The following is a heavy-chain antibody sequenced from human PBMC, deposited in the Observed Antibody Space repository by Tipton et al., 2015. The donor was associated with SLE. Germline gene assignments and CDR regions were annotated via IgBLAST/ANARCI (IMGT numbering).Heavy chain of an antibody. CDR1: GFTFSNYN. CDR2: ISSSSSYI. D-gene: IGHD2-21*01. J-gene: IGHJ4*02. V-gene: IGHV3-21*01. Sequence: SLRLSCAASGFTFSNYNMNWVRQAPGKGLEWVSSISSSSSYIHYADSVKGRFTISRDNSKNTLYLQMNSLRLEDTALYYCASGWGLVSTRPFDYWGQGTLVTVSS. CDR3: ASGWGLVSTRPFDY.